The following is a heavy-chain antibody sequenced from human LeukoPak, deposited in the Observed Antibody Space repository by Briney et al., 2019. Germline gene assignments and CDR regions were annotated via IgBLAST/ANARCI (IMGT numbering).Heavy chain of an antibody. D-gene: IGHD2-15*01. CDR2: IYYSGST. J-gene: IGHJ4*02. Sequence: PSETLSLTCTVSGGSISSSSYYWGWIRQPPGKGLEWIGSIYYSGSTYYNPFLKSRVTISVDTSKNQFSLKLSSVTAADTAVYYCARGSGLPNFDYWGQGTLVTVSS. CDR1: GGSISSSSYY. V-gene: IGHV4-39*07. CDR3: ARGSGLPNFDY.